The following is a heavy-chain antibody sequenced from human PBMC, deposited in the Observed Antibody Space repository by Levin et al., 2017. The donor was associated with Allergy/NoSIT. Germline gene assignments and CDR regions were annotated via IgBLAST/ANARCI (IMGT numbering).Heavy chain of an antibody. CDR2: IWYDGSNK. D-gene: IGHD1-1*01. V-gene: IGHV3-33*01. CDR1: GFTFSSYG. J-gene: IGHJ6*03. CDR3: ARPRNGVVPYQYYMDV. Sequence: SGESLKISCAASGFTFSSYGMHWVRQAPGKGLEWVAVIWYDGSNKYYVDSVKGRFTISRDNSKNTLYLQMNSLRAEDTAVYYCARPRNGVVPYQYYMDVWGKGTTVTVSS.